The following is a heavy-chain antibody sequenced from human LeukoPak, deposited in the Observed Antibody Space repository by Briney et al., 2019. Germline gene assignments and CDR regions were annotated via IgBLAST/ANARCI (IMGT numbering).Heavy chain of an antibody. D-gene: IGHD3-10*01. CDR2: SYISGST. CDR1: GASISSYY. CDR3: ARDQELGF. V-gene: IGHV4-4*07. Sequence: PSETLSLTCTVSGASISSYYWNWIRQPAGKGLEWIGRSYISGSTDYNPSLKSRVTVSVDTSKNQFSLKLTSVTAADTAVHYCARDQELGFWGQGTLVTVSS. J-gene: IGHJ4*02.